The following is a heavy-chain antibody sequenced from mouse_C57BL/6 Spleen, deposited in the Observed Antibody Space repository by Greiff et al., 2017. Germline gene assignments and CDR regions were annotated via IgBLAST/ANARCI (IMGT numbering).Heavy chain of an antibody. CDR2: INPSTGGT. V-gene: IGHV1-42*01. Sequence: EVQLQQSGPELVKPGASVKISCKASGYSFTGYYMNWVKQSPEKSLEWIGEINPSTGGTTYNQKFKAKATLTVDKSSSTAYMQLKSLTSEDSAVYYCARSDGYPYYFDDWGQGTTLTVSS. D-gene: IGHD2-3*01. J-gene: IGHJ2*01. CDR1: GYSFTGYY. CDR3: ARSDGYPYYFDD.